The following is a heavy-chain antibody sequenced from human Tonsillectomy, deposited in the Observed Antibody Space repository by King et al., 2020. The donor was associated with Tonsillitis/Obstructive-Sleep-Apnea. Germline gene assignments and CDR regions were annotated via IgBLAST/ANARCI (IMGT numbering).Heavy chain of an antibody. D-gene: IGHD1-14*01. V-gene: IGHV3-64D*06. CDR2: ISINGGTT. CDR1: GFTFSGYA. Sequence: DVQLVESGGGLVQPGGSLRLSCSTSGFTFSGYAMHWVRQAPGKGLQYVSAISINGGTTDYADSVKGRFTISRDNSKNTLYLQMSSLRLEDTAVYYCVKGSKGNPDGRDVWGQGTTVTVSS. CDR3: VKGSKGNPDGRDV. J-gene: IGHJ6*02.